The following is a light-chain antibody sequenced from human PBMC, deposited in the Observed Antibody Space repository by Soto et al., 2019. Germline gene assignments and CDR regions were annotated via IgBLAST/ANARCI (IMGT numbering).Light chain of an antibody. CDR1: QSISGY. CDR3: QQSYRTPAT. CDR2: AAT. V-gene: IGKV1-39*01. J-gene: IGKJ5*01. Sequence: DIQMTQSPSSLSASVGDRVSITCRASQSISGYLNWYQQRPGEAPKLLVFAATSLQSGVPTRFRGSGSGTVFTLTINSLRPEDFATYYCQQSYRTPATCGQGTRLEI.